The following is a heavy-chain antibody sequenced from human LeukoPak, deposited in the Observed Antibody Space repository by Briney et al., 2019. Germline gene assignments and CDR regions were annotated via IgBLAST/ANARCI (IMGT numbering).Heavy chain of an antibody. CDR1: GFTFSSYS. J-gene: IGHJ4*02. Sequence: GGSPRLSCAASGFTFSSYSMNWVRQAPGKGLEWVANIKEDGSEKRDVDSVKGRFTISRDNAKNSLYLQMNSLRVEDTAVYYCVRDKLVGPSRLDHWGQGTLVTVSS. CDR3: VRDKLVGPSRLDH. CDR2: IKEDGSEK. V-gene: IGHV3-7*01. D-gene: IGHD1-26*01.